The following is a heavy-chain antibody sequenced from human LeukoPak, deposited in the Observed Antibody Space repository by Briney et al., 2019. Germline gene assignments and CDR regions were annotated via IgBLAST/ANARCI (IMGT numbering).Heavy chain of an antibody. Sequence: QTGGSLRLSCAASGFTVSSDYMSWVRQAPGKGLEWVSVIYSGGSTFYADPVKGRFTISRDNSKNTLHLQMNSLRVEDTAIYYCARGTIARLGPFDCWGQGTLVIVSS. CDR2: IYSGGST. J-gene: IGHJ4*02. CDR1: GFTVSSDY. CDR3: ARGTIARLGPFDC. V-gene: IGHV3-53*01. D-gene: IGHD6-6*01.